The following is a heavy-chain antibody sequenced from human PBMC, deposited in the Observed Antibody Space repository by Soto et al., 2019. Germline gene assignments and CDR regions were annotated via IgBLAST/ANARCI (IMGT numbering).Heavy chain of an antibody. V-gene: IGHV4-39*01. D-gene: IGHD6-19*01. CDR3: AKHNTGITVAGYVSFDR. CDR2: IYYSGSS. J-gene: IGHJ4*02. Sequence: QLQLQESGPGLVKPSETLSLTCTVSGASISSTNYYWAWLRQSPGEGLEWIGGIYYSGSSYYSPSLKSRVTISVDTSKNQFSLRLTSVTAADTALYYCAKHNTGITVAGYVSFDRWGQGTLVTVSS. CDR1: GASISSTNYY.